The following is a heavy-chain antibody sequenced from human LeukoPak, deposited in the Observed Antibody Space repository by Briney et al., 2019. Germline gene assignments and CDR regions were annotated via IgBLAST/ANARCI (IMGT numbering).Heavy chain of an antibody. CDR1: GFTVSSNY. Sequence: GGSLRLSCAASGFTVSSNYMSWVRQAPGKGLEWVSAISGSGGSTYYADSVKGRFTISRDNSKNTLYLQMNSLRAEDTAVYYCAKDQGDSYNECWGQGTLVTVSS. J-gene: IGHJ4*02. D-gene: IGHD5-24*01. V-gene: IGHV3-23*01. CDR3: AKDQGDSYNEC. CDR2: ISGSGGST.